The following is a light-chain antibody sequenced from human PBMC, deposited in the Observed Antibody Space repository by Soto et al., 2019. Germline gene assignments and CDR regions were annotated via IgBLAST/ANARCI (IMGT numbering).Light chain of an antibody. CDR2: DSS. CDR1: QSVSTY. Sequence: ETVLTQSPATLSSSPGEGDTLSCRASQSVSTYLTWYQHKPGQAPRLLIYDSSNRPTGMPARFSGSGSGTDFSLTISSLEPEDYAVYYCQQHSNWPLTFGGGTKVEIK. V-gene: IGKV3-11*01. CDR3: QQHSNWPLT. J-gene: IGKJ4*01.